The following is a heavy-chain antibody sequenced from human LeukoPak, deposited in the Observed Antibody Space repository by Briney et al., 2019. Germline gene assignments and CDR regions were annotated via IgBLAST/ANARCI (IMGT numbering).Heavy chain of an antibody. CDR1: GFTFSSYA. J-gene: IGHJ5*02. CDR2: ISYDGSNK. Sequence: GGSLRLSCAASGFTFSSYAMHWVRQAPGKGLEWVAVISYDGSNKYYADSVKGRFTISRDNSKNTLYLQMNSLRAEDTALYYCVKASSSSPQYNWFDAWGQGTLVTVSS. D-gene: IGHD6-6*01. CDR3: VKASSSSPQYNWFDA. V-gene: IGHV3-30-3*01.